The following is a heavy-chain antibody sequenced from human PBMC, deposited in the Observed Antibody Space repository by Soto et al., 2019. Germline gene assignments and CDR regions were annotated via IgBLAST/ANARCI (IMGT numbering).Heavy chain of an antibody. D-gene: IGHD3-3*01. Sequence: PSETLSLTCAVYGGSFSGYYWSWIRQPPGKGLEWIGEINHSGSTNYNPSLKSRVTISVDTSKNQFSLKLSSVTAADTAVYYCARAVGRITIFGVVILFNWFDPWGQGTLVTVSS. J-gene: IGHJ5*02. CDR1: GGSFSGYY. CDR3: ARAVGRITIFGVVILFNWFDP. CDR2: INHSGST. V-gene: IGHV4-34*01.